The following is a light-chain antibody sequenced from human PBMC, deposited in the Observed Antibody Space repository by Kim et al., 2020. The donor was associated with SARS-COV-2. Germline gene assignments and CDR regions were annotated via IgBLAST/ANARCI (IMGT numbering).Light chain of an antibody. V-gene: IGLV2-14*01. Sequence: QSDLTQPASVSGSPGQSITISCTGTSSDVGGYNYVSWYQQHPGKAPKLMIYDVSKRPSGVSNRFSGSKSGNTASLTISGLQAEDEADYYCSSYTSSSTPSVVFGGGTQLTVL. CDR3: SSYTSSSTPSVV. CDR1: SSDVGGYNY. J-gene: IGLJ2*01. CDR2: DVS.